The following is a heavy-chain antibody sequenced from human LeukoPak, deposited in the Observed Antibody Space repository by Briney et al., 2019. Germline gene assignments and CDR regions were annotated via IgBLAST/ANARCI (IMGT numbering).Heavy chain of an antibody. V-gene: IGHV3-30*18. CDR1: GFTFSSYS. Sequence: PGGSLRLSRAASGFTFSSYSMNWVRQAPGKGLEWVAVISYDGSNKYYADSVKGRFTISRDNSKNTLYLQMNSLRAEDTAVHYCAKPSIVLLWFGESDFDYWGQGTLVTVSS. CDR3: AKPSIVLLWFGESDFDY. CDR2: ISYDGSNK. J-gene: IGHJ4*02. D-gene: IGHD3-10*01.